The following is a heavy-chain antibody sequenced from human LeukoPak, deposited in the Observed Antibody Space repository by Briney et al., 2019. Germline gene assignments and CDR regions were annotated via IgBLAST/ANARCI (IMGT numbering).Heavy chain of an antibody. D-gene: IGHD3/OR15-3a*01. CDR1: GMTLSNFW. J-gene: IGHJ4*02. Sequence: GGSLRLSCAASGMTLSNFWVTWVRQAPGKGLEWVANIARDGSETFYADSVQGRFTISRDNARNSVYLQLDSLRAEDTAVYYCARDKDWAFDYWGQGTLVTVSS. CDR2: IARDGSET. CDR3: ARDKDWAFDY. V-gene: IGHV3-7*01.